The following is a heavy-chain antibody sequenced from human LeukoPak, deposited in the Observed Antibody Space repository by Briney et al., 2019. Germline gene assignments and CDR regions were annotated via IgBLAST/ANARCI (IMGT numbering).Heavy chain of an antibody. V-gene: IGHV3-30*02. Sequence: GGSLRLSCAASGFTFSSYGMHWVRQAPGKGLGWVAFIRYDGSNKYYADSVKGRFTISRDNSKNTLYLQMNSLRAEDTAVYYCAKDPGVYSSSPSRFDPWGQGTLVTVSS. CDR2: IRYDGSNK. D-gene: IGHD6-6*01. J-gene: IGHJ5*02. CDR3: AKDPGVYSSSPSRFDP. CDR1: GFTFSSYG.